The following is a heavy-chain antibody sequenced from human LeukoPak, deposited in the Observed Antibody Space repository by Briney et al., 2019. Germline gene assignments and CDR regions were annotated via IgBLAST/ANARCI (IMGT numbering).Heavy chain of an antibody. CDR2: IRYDGTNK. D-gene: IGHD2-2*02. Sequence: GGSLRLSCAASGFTFRTYGMHWVRQAPGKGLEWVAFIRYDGTNKYYADSVKGPFTISRDNSKNTVYLQMNSLRPEDTAVYYCARDETQLLYLPYYYYYMDVWGKGTTVTVSS. CDR3: ARDETQLLYLPYYYYYMDV. J-gene: IGHJ6*03. V-gene: IGHV3-30*02. CDR1: GFTFRTYG.